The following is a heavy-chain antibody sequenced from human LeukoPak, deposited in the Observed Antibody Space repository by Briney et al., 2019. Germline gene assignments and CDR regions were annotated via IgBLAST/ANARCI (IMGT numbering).Heavy chain of an antibody. CDR2: IKSNTDGGTT. J-gene: IGHJ4*02. D-gene: IGHD1-26*01. CDR3: TAIGSYGSLFDY. V-gene: IGHV3-15*01. CDR1: GFTFRNAR. Sequence: GGSLRLSCAASGFTFRNARMSWVRQAPGRGLEWVGRIKSNTDGGTTDYAAPVKGRFTVSRDDSKDTLYLQMNSLKTEDTAVYFCTAIGSYGSLFDYWGQGTLVTVSS.